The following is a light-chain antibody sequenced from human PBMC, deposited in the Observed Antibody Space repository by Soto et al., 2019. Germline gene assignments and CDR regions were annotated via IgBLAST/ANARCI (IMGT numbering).Light chain of an antibody. Sequence: DIQMTQSPSSLSAFVGDRVTITCRASQGIYNYLAWYQQRPGKVPRLLMYSASTLQAGVPSRFSGSGSGTYFTLTITSLQPEDVATYYCQKYNSVPWTFGQGTRVEIK. J-gene: IGKJ1*01. CDR1: QGIYNY. CDR3: QKYNSVPWT. V-gene: IGKV1-27*01. CDR2: SAS.